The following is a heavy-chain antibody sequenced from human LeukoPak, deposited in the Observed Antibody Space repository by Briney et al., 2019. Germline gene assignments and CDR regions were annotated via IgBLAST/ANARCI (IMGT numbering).Heavy chain of an antibody. D-gene: IGHD1-1*01. CDR3: ARRLKISQGGTTDY. V-gene: IGHV5-51*01. CDR2: IYPSDSDT. J-gene: IGHJ4*02. CDR1: GSSFTSYW. Sequence: GASLQISCKTSGSSFTSYWIGWVRQMPGKGLEWMGIIYPSDSDTRYSPSFQGQVTISADRSITTAYLQWSSLKASDTAIYYCARRLKISQGGTTDYWGQGTLVTVSS.